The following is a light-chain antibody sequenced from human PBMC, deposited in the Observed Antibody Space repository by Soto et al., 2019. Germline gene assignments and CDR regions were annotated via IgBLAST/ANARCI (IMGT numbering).Light chain of an antibody. CDR2: KAS. Sequence: DVQMTQSPSTLSASVGDRVTITCRASQTIGSLLAWYQQKPGKAPNLLIYKASSLESGVPSRFSGSGFGTESTLTITGLQPDDFATYYCQHYNSWAFGQGTKVEI. CDR3: QHYNSWA. V-gene: IGKV1-5*03. CDR1: QTIGSL. J-gene: IGKJ1*01.